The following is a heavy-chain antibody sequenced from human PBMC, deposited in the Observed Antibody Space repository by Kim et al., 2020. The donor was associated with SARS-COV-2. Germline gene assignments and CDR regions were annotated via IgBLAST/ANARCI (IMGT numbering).Heavy chain of an antibody. D-gene: IGHD3-3*01. Sequence: SGPTLVNPTQTLTLTCTFSGFSLSTSGMCVSWIRQPPGKALEWLALIDWDDDKYYSTSLKTRLTISKDTSKNQVVLTMTNMDPVDTATYYCARMVRGDFWSGYTTPINAFDIWGQGTMVTVSS. CDR1: GFSLSTSGMC. CDR2: IDWDDDK. CDR3: ARMVRGDFWSGYTTPINAFDI. J-gene: IGHJ3*02. V-gene: IGHV2-70*01.